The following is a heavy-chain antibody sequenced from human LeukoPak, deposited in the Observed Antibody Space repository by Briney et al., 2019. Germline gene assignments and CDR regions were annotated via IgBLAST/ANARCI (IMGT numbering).Heavy chain of an antibody. J-gene: IGHJ3*02. CDR2: IYYSGST. CDR3: ARGRITMIVVVYDAFDI. CDR1: GGSISSSRYY. Sequence: SETLSLTCTVSGGSISSSRYYWGWIRQPPGKGLEWIGSIYYSGSTYYNPSLKSRVTISVDTSKNQFSLKLSSVTAADTAVYYWARGRITMIVVVYDAFDIWGQGTMVTVSS. V-gene: IGHV4-39*01. D-gene: IGHD3-22*01.